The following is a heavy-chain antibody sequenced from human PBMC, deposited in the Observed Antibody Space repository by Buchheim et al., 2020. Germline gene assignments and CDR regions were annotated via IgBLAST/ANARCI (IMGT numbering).Heavy chain of an antibody. Sequence: QVQLVESGGGVVQPGRSLRLSCAASGFTFSSYAMHWVRQAPGKGLEWVAVISYDGSNKYYADSVKGRFTISRDNSKNTLYLQMNSLRAEDTAVYYCARDQVRIVVVTATRSYFDYWGQGTL. CDR3: ARDQVRIVVVTATRSYFDY. J-gene: IGHJ4*02. D-gene: IGHD2-21*02. CDR1: GFTFSSYA. CDR2: ISYDGSNK. V-gene: IGHV3-30*04.